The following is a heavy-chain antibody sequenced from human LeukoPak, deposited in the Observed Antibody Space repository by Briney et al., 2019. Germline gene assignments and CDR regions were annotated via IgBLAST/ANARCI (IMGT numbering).Heavy chain of an antibody. D-gene: IGHD5-18*01. Sequence: ASVKVSCKASGYIFTSYYMHWVRQAPGQGLEWMGIINPSGGSTSYAQKFQGRVTMTRDTSTSTVYMELSSLRSEDTAAYYCARDLGGGYSYGYSYSYYGMDVWGQGTTVTVSS. V-gene: IGHV1-46*01. J-gene: IGHJ6*02. CDR2: INPSGGST. CDR1: GYIFTSYY. CDR3: ARDLGGGYSYGYSYSYYGMDV.